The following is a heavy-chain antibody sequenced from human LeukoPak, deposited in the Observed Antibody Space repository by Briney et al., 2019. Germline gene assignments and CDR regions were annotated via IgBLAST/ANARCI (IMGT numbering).Heavy chain of an antibody. CDR1: GFTFSTFW. V-gene: IGHV3-7*01. CDR2: IRQDGGET. CDR3: ATYSSLNTREFQY. J-gene: IGHJ1*01. D-gene: IGHD3-22*01. Sequence: GGSLRLSCAASGFTFSTFWMSWVRQAPGKGLEWVANIRQDGGETYYGDSVKGRFIISRDNAKNSLFLQMNRLRAEDTAVYYCATYSSLNTREFQYWGQGTLVTVSP.